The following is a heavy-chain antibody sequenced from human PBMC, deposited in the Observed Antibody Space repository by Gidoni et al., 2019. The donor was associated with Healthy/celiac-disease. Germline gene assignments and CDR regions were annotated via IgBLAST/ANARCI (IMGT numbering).Heavy chain of an antibody. CDR1: GYSFTSYW. J-gene: IGHJ4*02. Sequence: EVQLVQSGAEVRKPGESLKISCKGSGYSFTSYWLGWVRQMPGQGLEWMGIIHPGDSDTRYSPSFQGQVTISADKSISTAYLQWSSLKASDTAMYYCAMSFRSGIYYNPPHYFDYWGQGTLVTVSS. CDR2: IHPGDSDT. CDR3: AMSFRSGIYYNPPHYFDY. D-gene: IGHD3-10*01. V-gene: IGHV5-51*01.